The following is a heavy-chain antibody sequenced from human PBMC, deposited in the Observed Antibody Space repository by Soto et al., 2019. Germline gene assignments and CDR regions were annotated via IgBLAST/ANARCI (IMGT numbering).Heavy chain of an antibody. J-gene: IGHJ6*01. CDR2: IYHSGST. Sequence: SLTCAVSGGSISSSNWWSWVRQPPGKGLEWIGEIYHSGSTNYNPSLKSRVTISVDKSKNQFSLKLSSVTAADTAVYYCARDRLTMVRGVIYYYYGMDVWGQGTTVTAP. D-gene: IGHD3-10*01. CDR3: ARDRLTMVRGVIYYYYGMDV. V-gene: IGHV4-4*02. CDR1: GGSISSSNW.